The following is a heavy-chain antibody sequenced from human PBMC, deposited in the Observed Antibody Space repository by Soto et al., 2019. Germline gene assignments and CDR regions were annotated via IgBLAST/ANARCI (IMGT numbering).Heavy chain of an antibody. D-gene: IGHD5-12*01. V-gene: IGHV1-69*12. CDR1: GGTFSSYA. J-gene: IGHJ4*02. CDR2: IVPIVDTS. CDR3: VRVVAIPGYPDN. Sequence: QVQLVQSGAEVRQPASSVKVSCKTSGGTFSSYAISWVRQAPGHGLEWMGGIVPIVDTSTYAQKFQGRVTITADESTSTAYMELSSLRSDDMAIYYCVRVVAIPGYPDNWGQGTLVTVSS.